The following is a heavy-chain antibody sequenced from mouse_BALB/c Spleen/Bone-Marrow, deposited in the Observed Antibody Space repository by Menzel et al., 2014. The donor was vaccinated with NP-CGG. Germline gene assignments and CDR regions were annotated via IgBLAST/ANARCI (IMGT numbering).Heavy chain of an antibody. J-gene: IGHJ3*01. CDR3: ARDDDSPLDY. D-gene: IGHD2-4*01. Sequence: EVKLMESGGGLVQPGGSPRLSCATSGFTFTDYYMSWVRQPPGKALEWLGFIRNKANGYTTEYSASVKGRFTISRDNSQSILYLQMNTLRAEDSATYYCARDDDSPLDYWGQGTLVTVSA. CDR1: GFTFTDYY. CDR2: IRNKANGYTT. V-gene: IGHV7-3*02.